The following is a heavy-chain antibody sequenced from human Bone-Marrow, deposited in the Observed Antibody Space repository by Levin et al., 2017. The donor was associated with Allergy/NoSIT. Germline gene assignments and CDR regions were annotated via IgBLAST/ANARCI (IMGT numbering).Heavy chain of an antibody. D-gene: IGHD5-18*01. CDR1: GFTFSSYG. J-gene: IGHJ3*02. CDR2: IWYDGSNK. V-gene: IGHV3-33*01. CDR3: AREEGGYSYGWGDAFDI. Sequence: GESLKISCAASGFTFSSYGMHWVRQAPGKGLEWVAVIWYDGSNKYYADSVKGRFTISRDNSKNTLYLQMNSLRAEDTAVYYCAREEGGYSYGWGDAFDIWGQGTMVTVSS.